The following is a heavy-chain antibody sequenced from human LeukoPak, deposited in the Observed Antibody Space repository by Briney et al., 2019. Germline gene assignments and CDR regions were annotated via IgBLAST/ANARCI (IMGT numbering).Heavy chain of an antibody. Sequence: PGGSLRLSCAASGFTFSSYSMNWVRQAPGKGLEWVSSISSSSSYIYYADSVKGRFTISRDNSKNTLYLQMNSLRAEDTAVYYCARDHRGAFDYWGQGTLVTVSS. CDR3: ARDHRGAFDY. J-gene: IGHJ4*02. CDR2: ISSSSSYI. V-gene: IGHV3-21*01. CDR1: GFTFSSYS. D-gene: IGHD1-14*01.